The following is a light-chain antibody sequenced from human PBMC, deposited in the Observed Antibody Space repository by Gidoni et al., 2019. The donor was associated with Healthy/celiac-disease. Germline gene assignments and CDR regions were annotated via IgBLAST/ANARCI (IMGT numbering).Light chain of an antibody. CDR1: QSLLHSNGYNY. Sequence: DIVMTQSPLSLPVTLGEPASISCRSSQSLLHSNGYNYLDWYLQKPGQSPQLLIYLGSNRASGVPDRFSGSGSGTDFTLKISRVEAEDVGVYYCMQALQGTFGQGTKVEIK. V-gene: IGKV2-28*01. CDR2: LGS. CDR3: MQALQGT. J-gene: IGKJ1*01.